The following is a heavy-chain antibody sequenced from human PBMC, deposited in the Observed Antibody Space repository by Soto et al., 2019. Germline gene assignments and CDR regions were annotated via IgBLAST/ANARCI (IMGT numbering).Heavy chain of an antibody. J-gene: IGHJ4*02. CDR2: ISASGGST. Sequence: EVHLLESGGGLVQPGGSLRVSCAASGFTFSGYAVSWVRQAPGKGLEWVSAISASGGSTYYADSVKGRFTISRDNSKNTLYLQMNGLRAEDTAVYFCAKDQGQMPGYYFDYWGQGTLVTVSS. CDR1: GFTFSGYA. V-gene: IGHV3-23*01. D-gene: IGHD6-13*01. CDR3: AKDQGQMPGYYFDY.